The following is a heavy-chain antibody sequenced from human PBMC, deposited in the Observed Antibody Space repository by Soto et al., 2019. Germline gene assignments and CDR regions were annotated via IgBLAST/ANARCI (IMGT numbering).Heavy chain of an antibody. Sequence: PSETLSLTCTVSGGSVSSGSYYRSWIRQPPGKGLEWIGYIYYSGSTNYNPSLKSRVTISVDTSKNQFSLKLSSVTAADTAVYYCARSEADDSSGYYSGFWWFDPWGQGTLVTVSS. D-gene: IGHD3-22*01. J-gene: IGHJ5*02. V-gene: IGHV4-61*01. CDR2: IYYSGST. CDR1: GGSVSSGSYY. CDR3: ARSEADDSSGYYSGFWWFDP.